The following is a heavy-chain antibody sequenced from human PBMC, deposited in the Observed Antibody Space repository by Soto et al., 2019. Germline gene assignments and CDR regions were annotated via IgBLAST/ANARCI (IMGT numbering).Heavy chain of an antibody. CDR3: ARELPVIVVVPAAISYYYYGMDV. Sequence: PGGSLRLSCAASGFTFSSYWMHWVRQAPGKGLVWVSRINSDGSSTSYADSVKGRFTISRDNAKNTLYLQMNSLRAEDTAVYYSARELPVIVVVPAAISYYYYGMDVWGQGTTVTVSS. D-gene: IGHD2-2*01. CDR2: INSDGSST. CDR1: GFTFSSYW. V-gene: IGHV3-74*01. J-gene: IGHJ6*02.